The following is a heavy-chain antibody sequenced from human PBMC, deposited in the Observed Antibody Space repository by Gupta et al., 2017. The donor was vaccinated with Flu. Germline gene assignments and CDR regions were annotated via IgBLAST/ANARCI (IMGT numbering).Heavy chain of an antibody. CDR1: GGTFSSYA. J-gene: IGHJ6*02. V-gene: IGHV1-69*01. D-gene: IGHD6-13*01. CDR2: IIPIFGTA. CDR3: ARDGQQLVLQRRYYYYGMDV. Sequence: QVQLVQSGAEVKKPGSSVKVSCKASGGTFSSYAIRWVRQAPGQGLEWMGGIIPIFGTANYAQKFQGRVTITADESTSTAYMELSSLRSEDTAVYYCARDGQQLVLQRRYYYYGMDVWGQGTTVTVSS.